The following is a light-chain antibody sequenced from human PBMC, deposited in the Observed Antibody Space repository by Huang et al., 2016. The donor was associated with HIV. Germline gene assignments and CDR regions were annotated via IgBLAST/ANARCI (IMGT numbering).Light chain of an antibody. V-gene: IGKV3-15*01. J-gene: IGKJ2*01. CDR1: ESVGSD. CDR3: QQYNKWPYT. Sequence: EVLMTQSPATLSVSPGDGVSPSCRAGESVGSDLAGYQQRPGQAPRLLIYGTSTRASGVPARFSGGGSGTDFTLTITSLQSEDFVIYFCQQYNKWPYTFGLGTKLEIK. CDR2: GTS.